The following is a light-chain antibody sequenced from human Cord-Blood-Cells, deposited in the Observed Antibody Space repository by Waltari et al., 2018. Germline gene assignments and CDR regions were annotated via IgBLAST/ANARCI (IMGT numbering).Light chain of an antibody. CDR1: NLGSKR. V-gene: IGLV3-21*04. CDR2: YDS. Sequence: SYVLTQPPSVSVAPGTTARITCGGHNLGSKRVHWYQQKPGQAPVLVIYYDSDRPSGIPERFSGSNSGNTATLTISRVEAGDEADYYCQVWDSSSDHVVFGGGTKLTVL. J-gene: IGLJ2*01. CDR3: QVWDSSSDHVV.